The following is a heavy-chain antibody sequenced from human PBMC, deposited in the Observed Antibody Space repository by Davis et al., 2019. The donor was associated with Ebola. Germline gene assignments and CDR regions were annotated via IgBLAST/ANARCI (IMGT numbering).Heavy chain of an antibody. Sequence: GESLKISCAASGFTFSSYAMHWVRQAPGKGLEWVAVISYDGTNKYYADSVKGRFTISRDNAKNSLYLQMNSLRAEDTAVYYCAGSDYYYYYMDVWGKGTTVTVSS. D-gene: IGHD3-10*01. CDR3: AGSDYYYYYMDV. J-gene: IGHJ6*03. V-gene: IGHV3-30-3*01. CDR1: GFTFSSYA. CDR2: ISYDGTNK.